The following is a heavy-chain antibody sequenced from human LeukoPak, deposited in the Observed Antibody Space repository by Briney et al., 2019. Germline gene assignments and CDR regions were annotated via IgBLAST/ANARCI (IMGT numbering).Heavy chain of an antibody. CDR2: ISSSSSTI. CDR3: ARVTLTSANFDY. CDR1: GFTFSIYS. J-gene: IGHJ4*02. Sequence: GGSLRLSCAASGFTFSIYSMNWVRQAPGKGLEWVSYISSSSSTIHYADSVKGRFTISRDNANDSLYLQVNSLRAEDTAVYYCARVTLTSANFDYWGQGTLVTVSS. V-gene: IGHV3-48*04.